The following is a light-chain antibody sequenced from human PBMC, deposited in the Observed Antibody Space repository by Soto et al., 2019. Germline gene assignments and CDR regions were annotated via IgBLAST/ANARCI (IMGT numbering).Light chain of an antibody. J-gene: IGLJ1*01. V-gene: IGLV2-14*02. Sequence: QSVLAQPASVSGSPGQSVTISCTGTSSDVGAYNSVSWYQQHPDKAPQLMIYKGTQRPSGVSNRFSGSTSGNAASLTISGLQAGDEADYFCCSFTSSAGFGTGTKVTVL. CDR1: SSDVGAYNS. CDR2: KGT. CDR3: CSFTSSAG.